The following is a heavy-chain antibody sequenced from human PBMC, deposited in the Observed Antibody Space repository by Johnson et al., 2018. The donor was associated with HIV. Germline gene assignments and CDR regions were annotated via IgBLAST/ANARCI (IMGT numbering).Heavy chain of an antibody. J-gene: IGHJ3*02. V-gene: IGHV3-53*01. CDR3: ARGGIWGSWAFDI. CDR1: GFTVSSNY. D-gene: IGHD3-16*01. CDR2: ISGSGGST. Sequence: QLVESGGGLIQPGGSLRLSCAASGFTVSSNYMSWVRLAPGKGLEWVSAISGSGGSTYYTDSVKGRFTISRDNSKNTLYLQMKSLRAEDTAVYYCARGGIWGSWAFDIWGQGTMVTVSS.